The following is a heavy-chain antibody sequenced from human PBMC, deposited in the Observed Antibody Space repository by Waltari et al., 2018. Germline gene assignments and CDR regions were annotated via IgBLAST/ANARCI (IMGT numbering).Heavy chain of an antibody. V-gene: IGHV3-30*01. CDR2: ISYSGNNK. D-gene: IGHD5-12*01. CDR1: GFTFSSYA. J-gene: IGHJ4*02. CDR3: ARDSVWLQFTAFDY. Sequence: QVQLVESGGGVVQPGRSLRLSCAASGFTFSSYAMHWVRQAPGKGLEGVSVISYSGNNKNYADALNGRFTIPIENSKNTLYLQMNGLRAEDTAVYYCARDSVWLQFTAFDYWGQGTLVTVSS.